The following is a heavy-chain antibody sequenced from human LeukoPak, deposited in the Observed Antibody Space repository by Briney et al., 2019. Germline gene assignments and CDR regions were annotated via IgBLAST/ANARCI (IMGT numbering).Heavy chain of an antibody. CDR3: ARSRYCSTTTCYGDFDY. CDR2: IYYSGSP. D-gene: IGHD2-2*01. Sequence: SETLSLTCTVSGGSISSYYWTWIRQPPGKGLELIGFIYYSGSPNYNPSLKSRVTISVDTSKNQFSLKLSSVTAADTAGYYCARSRYCSTTTCYGDFDYWGQGTLVTVSS. V-gene: IGHV4-59*08. J-gene: IGHJ4*02. CDR1: GGSISSYY.